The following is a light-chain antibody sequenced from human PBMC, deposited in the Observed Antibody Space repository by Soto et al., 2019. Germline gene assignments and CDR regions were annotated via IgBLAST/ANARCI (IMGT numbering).Light chain of an antibody. V-gene: IGKV3-15*01. Sequence: EIVMTQSPATLSVSPGERATLSCRASQSVSSNLAWYQQKPGQAPRLLLYGASTRATGIPARFSGSGSETAFTPTFSSLQPDDSAAYFCQQYNNWPTWTFGQGTKVDIK. J-gene: IGKJ1*01. CDR1: QSVSSN. CDR3: QQYNNWPTWT. CDR2: GAS.